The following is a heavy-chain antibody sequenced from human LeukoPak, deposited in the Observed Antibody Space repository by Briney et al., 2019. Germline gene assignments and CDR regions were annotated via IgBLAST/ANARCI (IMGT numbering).Heavy chain of an antibody. CDR1: GFTVSSNY. CDR3: AKDRLTLSAFDI. Sequence: GGSLRLSCAASGFTVSSNYMSWVRQAPGKGLEWASVIYSGGSTYYADSVKGRFTISRDNSKNMLYLQMNSLRAEDTAVYYCAKDRLTLSAFDIWGQGTMVTVSS. J-gene: IGHJ3*02. CDR2: IYSGGST. V-gene: IGHV3-53*01.